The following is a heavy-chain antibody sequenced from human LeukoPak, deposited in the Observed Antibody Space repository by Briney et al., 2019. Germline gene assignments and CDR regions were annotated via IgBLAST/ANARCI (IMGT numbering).Heavy chain of an antibody. Sequence: SETLSLTCTVSGGSISSYYWSWIRQPPGKGLEWIGYIYYSGSTNYNPSLKSRVTISVDTSKNQFSLKLSSVTAADTAVYYCARGKYYFDYWGQGTLVTVSS. V-gene: IGHV4-59*01. CDR3: ARGKYYFDY. CDR1: GGSISSYY. CDR2: IYYSGST. J-gene: IGHJ4*02.